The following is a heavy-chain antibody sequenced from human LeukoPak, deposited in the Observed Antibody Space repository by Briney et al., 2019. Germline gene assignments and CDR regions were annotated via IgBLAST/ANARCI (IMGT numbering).Heavy chain of an antibody. V-gene: IGHV4-61*01. CDR1: GGSVSSGSYY. J-gene: IGHJ4*02. Sequence: SETLSLTCTVSGGSVSSGSYYWSWIRQPPGKGLEWIGYIYYSASTNYNPSLKSRVTISVGTSNNQFSLKLSSVTAADTAVYYCVSIAAANDYWGQGTLVTVSS. CDR3: VSIAAANDY. CDR2: IYYSAST. D-gene: IGHD6-13*01.